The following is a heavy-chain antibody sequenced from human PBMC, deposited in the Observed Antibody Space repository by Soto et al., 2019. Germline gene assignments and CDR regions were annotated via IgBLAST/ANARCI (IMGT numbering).Heavy chain of an antibody. CDR3: ARRYCSGGSCYLDY. CDR2: IYYSGST. CDR1: GGSISSYY. V-gene: IGHV4-59*08. D-gene: IGHD2-15*01. J-gene: IGHJ4*02. Sequence: QVQLQESGPGLVKPSETLSLTCTVSGGSISSYYWSLIRQAPGKGLEWIGYIYYSGSTYYNPSLKSRVIISVDTSKNQFSLKLSSVTAADTAVYYCARRYCSGGSCYLDYWGQGTLVTVSS.